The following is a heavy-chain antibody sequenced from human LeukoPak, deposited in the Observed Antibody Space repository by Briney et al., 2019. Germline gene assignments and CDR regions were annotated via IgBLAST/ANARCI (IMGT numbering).Heavy chain of an antibody. CDR2: INPSGDNT. CDR1: GYTFTSYY. V-gene: IGHV1-46*01. Sequence: ASVKVSCKASGYTFTSYYMHWVRQAPGQGLEWMGIINPSGDNTWYAQKFQGRVTMTRDMATSTDYLEVSSLRSEDTAVYYCARENMVRGVIILDYWGQGTLVTVSS. D-gene: IGHD3-10*01. J-gene: IGHJ4*02. CDR3: ARENMVRGVIILDY.